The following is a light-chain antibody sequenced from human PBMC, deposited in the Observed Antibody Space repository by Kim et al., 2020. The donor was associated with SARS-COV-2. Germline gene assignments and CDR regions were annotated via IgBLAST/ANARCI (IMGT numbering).Light chain of an antibody. J-gene: IGLJ3*02. Sequence: GQSITISCTGISSDIGGHDSASWFQQYPGKAPKLIIYDVRSRASGVSNRFSGSKSGNTASLTITGLQTEDEAEYFCASYTRSTTWLFGGGTQLTVL. CDR3: ASYTRSTTWL. V-gene: IGLV2-14*03. CDR1: SSDIGGHDS. CDR2: DVR.